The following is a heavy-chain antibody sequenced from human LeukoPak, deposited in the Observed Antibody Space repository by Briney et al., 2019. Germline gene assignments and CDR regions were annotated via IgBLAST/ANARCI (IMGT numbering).Heavy chain of an antibody. Sequence: GGSLRLSCAASGFTFSSYAMSWVRQAPGKGLEWVSAISGSGGSTYYADSVKGRFTIPRDNSKNTLYLQMNSLRAEDTAVYYCAQGKIWSGSPFDYWGQGTLVTVSS. CDR3: AQGKIWSGSPFDY. J-gene: IGHJ4*02. V-gene: IGHV3-23*01. CDR1: GFTFSSYA. CDR2: ISGSGGST. D-gene: IGHD3-3*01.